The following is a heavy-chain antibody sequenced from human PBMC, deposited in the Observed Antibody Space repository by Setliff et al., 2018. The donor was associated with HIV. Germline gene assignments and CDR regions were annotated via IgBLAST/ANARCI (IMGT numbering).Heavy chain of an antibody. J-gene: IGHJ4*02. CDR3: ARDYSWVAVAGLGGY. D-gene: IGHD3-16*01. CDR1: GYTLTTYG. V-gene: IGHV7-4-1*02. Sequence: ASVKVSCKASGYTLTTYGISWVRQAPGQGLEWMGWINTNSGNPTYAQGFTGRFVFSLDTSVSTAYLQISSLKADDTAVYYCARDYSWVAVAGLGGYWGQGTLVTVSS. CDR2: INTNSGNP.